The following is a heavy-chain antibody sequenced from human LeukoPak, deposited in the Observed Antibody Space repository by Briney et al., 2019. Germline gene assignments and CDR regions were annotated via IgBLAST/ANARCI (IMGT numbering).Heavy chain of an antibody. J-gene: IGHJ6*03. CDR1: GFTFSSYA. Sequence: GGSLRLSCAASGFTFSSYAMSWVRQAPGKGLEWVSAISGSGGSTYYADSVKGRFTISRDNSKNTLYLQMNSLRAEDTAVYYCAKDGVPDYYDSSGYYSRDYYMDVWGKGTTVTVSS. D-gene: IGHD3-22*01. CDR2: ISGSGGST. V-gene: IGHV3-23*01. CDR3: AKDGVPDYYDSSGYYSRDYYMDV.